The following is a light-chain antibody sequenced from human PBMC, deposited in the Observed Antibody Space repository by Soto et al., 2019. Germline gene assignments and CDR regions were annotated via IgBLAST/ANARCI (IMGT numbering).Light chain of an antibody. J-gene: IGKJ1*01. CDR1: QTISSW. V-gene: IGKV1-5*03. CDR3: QHYNSYSEA. CDR2: KAS. Sequence: DIQMTQSPSTLCGSLGDIVTITCRASQTISSWLAWYQQKPGKAPKLLIYKASTLKSGVPSRFSGSGSGTEFTLTISSLQPDDFATYYCQHYNSYSEAFGQGTKVDIK.